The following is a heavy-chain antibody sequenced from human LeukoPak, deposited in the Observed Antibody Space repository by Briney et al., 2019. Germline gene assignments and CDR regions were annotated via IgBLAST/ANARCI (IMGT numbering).Heavy chain of an antibody. D-gene: IGHD3-10*01. CDR2: IRYDGSNK. CDR3: AKELLTGFGEFSLDY. J-gene: IGHJ4*02. V-gene: IGHV3-30*02. CDR1: GFTFSSYG. Sequence: GGSLRLSCAASGFTFSSYGMHWVRQAPGKGLEWVAFIRYDGSNKYYADSVKGRFTISRDNSKNTLYLQMNSLRAEDMAVYYCAKELLTGFGEFSLDYWGQGTLVTVSS.